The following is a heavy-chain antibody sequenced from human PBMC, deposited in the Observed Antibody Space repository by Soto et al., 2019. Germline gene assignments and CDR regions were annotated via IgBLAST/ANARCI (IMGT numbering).Heavy chain of an antibody. D-gene: IGHD3-22*01. V-gene: IGHV1-69*13. J-gene: IGHJ6*02. CDR1: GDTFSSYA. CDR2: IIPIFGTA. Sequence: ASVKVSCKASGDTFSSYAISWVRQAPGQGLEWMGGIIPIFGTANYAQKFQGRVTITADESTSTAYMELSSLRSEDTAVYYCARGYYYDSSGYLALAPYYYYGMDVWGQGTTVTVSS. CDR3: ARGYYYDSSGYLALAPYYYYGMDV.